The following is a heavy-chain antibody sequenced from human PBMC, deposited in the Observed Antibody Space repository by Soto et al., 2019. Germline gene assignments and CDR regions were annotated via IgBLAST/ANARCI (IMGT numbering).Heavy chain of an antibody. V-gene: IGHV3-23*01. CDR3: AKIYSSSWYGPKEGNDY. J-gene: IGHJ4*02. Sequence: GGSLRLSCAASGFPFSSYAMSWVRQAPGKGLEWVSAISGSGGSTYYADSVKGRFTISRDNSKNTLYLQINSLRAEDTAVYYCAKIYSSSWYGPKEGNDYWGQGTLVTVSS. D-gene: IGHD6-13*01. CDR2: ISGSGGST. CDR1: GFPFSSYA.